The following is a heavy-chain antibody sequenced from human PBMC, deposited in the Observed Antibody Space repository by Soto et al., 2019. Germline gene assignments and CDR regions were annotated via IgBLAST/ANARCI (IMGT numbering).Heavy chain of an antibody. Sequence: QVQLQESGPGLVKPSETLSLTCTVSGGSISSYYWSWIRQPPGKGLEWIGYIYYSGSTNYNPSLKSRVTISVDTSKNQFSLKLSSVTAADTAVYYCARLVRYCSSTSCYDRFDYWGQGTLVTVSS. CDR2: IYYSGST. CDR3: ARLVRYCSSTSCYDRFDY. CDR1: GGSISSYY. J-gene: IGHJ4*02. D-gene: IGHD2-2*01. V-gene: IGHV4-59*01.